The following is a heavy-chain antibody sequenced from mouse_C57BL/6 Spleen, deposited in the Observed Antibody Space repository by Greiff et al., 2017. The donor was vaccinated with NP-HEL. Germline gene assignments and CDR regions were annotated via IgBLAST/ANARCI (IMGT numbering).Heavy chain of an antibody. V-gene: IGHV1-55*01. CDR2: IYPGSGSP. CDR1: GYTFTSYW. Sequence: QVQLQQPGAELVKPGASVKMSCKASGYTFTSYWITWVKQRPGQGLEWIGDIYPGSGSPNYNEKFKSKATLTVDTSSSTAYMQLSSLTSDDSAVYYCANYYYGSSPHWYFDVWGTGTTVTVSS. CDR3: ANYYYGSSPHWYFDV. D-gene: IGHD1-1*01. J-gene: IGHJ1*03.